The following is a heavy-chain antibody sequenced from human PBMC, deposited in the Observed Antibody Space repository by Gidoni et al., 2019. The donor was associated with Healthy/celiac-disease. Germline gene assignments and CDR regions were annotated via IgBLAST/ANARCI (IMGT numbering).Heavy chain of an antibody. D-gene: IGHD6-19*01. CDR2: IIPIFGTA. CDR3: ARGPASRLAVAGRSYDY. J-gene: IGHJ4*02. Sequence: QVQLVQSGAEVKTPGSSVKVSCKASGGPFSSYAISWVRQAPGQGLEWMGGIIPIFGTANYAQKFQGRVTITADESTSTAYMELSSLRSEDTAVYYCARGPASRLAVAGRSYDYWGQGTLVTVSS. CDR1: GGPFSSYA. V-gene: IGHV1-69*01.